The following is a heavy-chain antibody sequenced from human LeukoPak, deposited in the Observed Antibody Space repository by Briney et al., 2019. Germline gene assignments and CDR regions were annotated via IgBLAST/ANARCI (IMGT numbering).Heavy chain of an antibody. Sequence: SETLSLTCAVYGGSFSGYYWSWIRQPPGKGLEWIGEINHSGSTNYNPSLKSRVTISVDTSKNQFSLKLSSVTAADTAMYYCARGSWFDPWGQGTLVTVSS. V-gene: IGHV4-34*01. J-gene: IGHJ5*02. CDR2: INHSGST. CDR3: ARGSWFDP. CDR1: GGSFSGYY.